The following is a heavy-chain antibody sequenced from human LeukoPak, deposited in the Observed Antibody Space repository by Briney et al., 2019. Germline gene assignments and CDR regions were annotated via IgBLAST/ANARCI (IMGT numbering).Heavy chain of an antibody. D-gene: IGHD3-22*01. J-gene: IGHJ4*02. V-gene: IGHV3-30*02. CDR2: IRYDGSNK. CDR3: ASVVDYYDSSGENY. Sequence: GGSLRLSCAASGFTFSSYGMHWVRQAPGKGLEWVAFIRYDGSNKYYADSVKGRFTISRDNSKNTLYLQMNSLRAEDTAVYYCASVVDYYDSSGENYWGQGTLVTVSS. CDR1: GFTFSSYG.